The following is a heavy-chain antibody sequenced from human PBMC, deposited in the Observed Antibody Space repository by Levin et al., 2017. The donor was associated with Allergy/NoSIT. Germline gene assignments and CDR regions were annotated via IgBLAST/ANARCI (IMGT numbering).Heavy chain of an antibody. D-gene: IGHD3-3*01. Sequence: GSLRLSCTVSGGSISSSSYYWGWIRQPPGKGLEWIGSLYYSGLTYYNESLKSRVTISVDTSKNQLSLKLSSVTAADTAVYDGARRGAIVGVVKNIFGNMDVWGQGTTVTVSS. J-gene: IGHJ6*02. CDR3: ARRGAIVGVVKNIFGNMDV. V-gene: IGHV4-39*01. CDR1: GGSISSSSYY. CDR2: LYYSGLT.